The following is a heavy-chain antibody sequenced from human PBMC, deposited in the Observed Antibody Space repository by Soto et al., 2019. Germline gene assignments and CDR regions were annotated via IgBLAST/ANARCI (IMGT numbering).Heavy chain of an antibody. D-gene: IGHD3-22*01. V-gene: IGHV1-69*13. J-gene: IGHJ4*02. CDR2: IIPIFGTA. CDR3: ARDGDYYDSSGYYYFDY. CDR1: GGTCSSYA. Sequence: ASVKVSCKASGGTCSSYAISWVRQAPGQGLEWMGGIIPIFGTANYAQKFQGRVTITADESTSTAYMELSSLRSEDTAVYYCARDGDYYDSSGYYYFDYWGQGTLVTVSS.